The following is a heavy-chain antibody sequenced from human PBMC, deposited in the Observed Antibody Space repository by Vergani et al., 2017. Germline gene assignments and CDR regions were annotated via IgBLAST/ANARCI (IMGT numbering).Heavy chain of an antibody. D-gene: IGHD2-2*01. CDR3: VREGTYCSGSSCYTGVGIFDF. J-gene: IGHJ4*02. V-gene: IGHV3-72*01. CDR2: SRNMAYSFST. Sequence: EVQLVESGGALVQPGGSLRLSCAVSGFNFSDYYLDWIRQAPGKGLEWVGRSRNMAYSFSTQFAGAVAGRFSISRDASTRSLFLQMNSLKIEDTAVYFCVREGTYCSGSSCYTGVGIFDFWGQGTPVTVSS. CDR1: GFNFSDYY.